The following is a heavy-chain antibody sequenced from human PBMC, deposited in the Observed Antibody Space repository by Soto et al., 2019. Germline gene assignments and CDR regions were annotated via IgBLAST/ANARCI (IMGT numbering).Heavy chain of an antibody. D-gene: IGHD6-13*01. CDR3: AKVGYCSISCYSSSWYGY. V-gene: IGHV3-23*01. Sequence: EVRLLESGGGLVQPGGSLRLSCAASGFTFSSYAMSWVRQAPGKGLEWVSAISDNGGSTYYADSVKGQFTISRDNSKNTLYLHMNSLRAEDTAVYYCAKVGYCSISCYSSSWYGYWGQGTLVTVSS. CDR1: GFTFSSYA. J-gene: IGHJ4*02. CDR2: ISDNGGST.